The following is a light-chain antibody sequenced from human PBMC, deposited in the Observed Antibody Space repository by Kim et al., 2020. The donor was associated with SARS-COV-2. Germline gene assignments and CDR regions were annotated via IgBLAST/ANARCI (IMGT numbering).Light chain of an antibody. CDR2: EDN. J-gene: IGLJ3*02. V-gene: IGLV6-57*04. CDR1: SGSIASNY. Sequence: NFMLTQPHSVSESPGKTVTISCTRSSGSIASNYVQWYQQRPGSVPTTVIYEDNQRPSGVPDRFSGSIDSSSNSVSLTISGLKTEDEADYYCQSYDSINRVFGGGTQLTVL. CDR3: QSYDSINRV.